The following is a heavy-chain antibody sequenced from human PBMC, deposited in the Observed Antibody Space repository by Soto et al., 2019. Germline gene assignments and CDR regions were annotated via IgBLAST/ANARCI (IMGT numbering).Heavy chain of an antibody. CDR1: GFTVSSYY. D-gene: IGHD2-15*01. V-gene: IGHV3-53*01. CDR2: IYSDGST. CDR3: ARDFRIGGI. J-gene: IGHJ3*02. Sequence: EVQLVESGGGLIQPGGSMRLSCAASGFTVSSYYMTWVRHAPGKGLEWVSVIYSDGSTYYADSVKGRFTISIDDSKNTLFLQMNSLRAEDTALYYCARDFRIGGIWGQGTMVTVSS.